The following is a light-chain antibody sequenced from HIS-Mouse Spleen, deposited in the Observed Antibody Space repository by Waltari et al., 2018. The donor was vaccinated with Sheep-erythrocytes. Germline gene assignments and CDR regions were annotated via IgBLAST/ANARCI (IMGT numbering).Light chain of an antibody. CDR1: SSDVGGYNY. CDR3: SSYAGSNNWV. V-gene: IGLV2-8*01. Sequence: QSALTQPPSASGSPGQSVTISCTGTSSDVGGYNYVSWYQQHPGKAPKPRIYEVSKRPSGVPKRFSGSKSGNTASLTVSGLQAEDEADYDCSSYAGSNNWVFGRGTKLTVL. CDR2: EVS. J-gene: IGLJ3*02.